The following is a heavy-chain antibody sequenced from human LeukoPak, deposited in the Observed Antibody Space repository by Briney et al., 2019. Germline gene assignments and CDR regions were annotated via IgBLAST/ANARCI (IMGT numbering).Heavy chain of an antibody. CDR2: ISAYNGNT. CDR3: ARAKTFTILKYSCLKGVDY. V-gene: IGHV1-18*01. Sequence: ASVKVSCKASGYTFTSYGISWVRQAPGQGLEWMGWISAYNGNTNYAQKLQGRVTMTTDTSTSTAYMELRSLRSDDTAVYYCARAKTFTILKYSCLKGVDYWGQGTLVTVSS. CDR1: GYTFTSYG. D-gene: IGHD2-15*01. J-gene: IGHJ4*02.